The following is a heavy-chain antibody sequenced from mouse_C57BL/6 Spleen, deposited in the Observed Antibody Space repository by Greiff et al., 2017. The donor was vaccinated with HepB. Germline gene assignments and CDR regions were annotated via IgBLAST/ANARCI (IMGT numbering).Heavy chain of an antibody. CDR1: GYTFTSYW. CDR3: ARGGGSSYENWYFDV. CDR2: IDPSDSYT. V-gene: IGHV1-69*01. J-gene: IGHJ1*03. Sequence: QVQLQQPGAELVMPGASVKLSCKASGYTFTSYWMHWVKQRPGQGLEWIGEIDPSDSYTKYNQKFKGKSTLPVDKSSSTAYIQLSSLTSEESAVYDCARGGGSSYENWYFDVWGTGTTVTVSA. D-gene: IGHD1-1*01.